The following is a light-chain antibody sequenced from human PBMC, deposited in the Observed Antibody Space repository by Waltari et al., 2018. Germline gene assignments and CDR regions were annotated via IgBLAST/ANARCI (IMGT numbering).Light chain of an antibody. Sequence: SYVVTQPPSVSVAPGETAPIPCGGDTIGTYIVHWYQQKAGQAPVLVIFYDRDRPSGIPDRFSGSNSGNTATLTISRVEAGDEARYYCHVWHPHVDPGVFGTGTEVTVL. CDR1: TIGTYI. J-gene: IGLJ1*01. CDR2: YDR. CDR3: HVWHPHVDPGV. V-gene: IGLV3-21*04.